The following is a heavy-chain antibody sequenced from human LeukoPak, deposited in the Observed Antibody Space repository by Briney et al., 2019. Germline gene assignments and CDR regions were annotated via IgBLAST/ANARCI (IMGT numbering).Heavy chain of an antibody. J-gene: IGHJ4*02. CDR3: AYYHVNEEPPTF. CDR1: GFTFSSYE. V-gene: IGHV3-30*04. D-gene: IGHD1-1*01. CDR2: ISYDGSNK. Sequence: PGGSLRLSCAASGFTFSSYEMNWVRQAPGKGLEWVAAISYDGSNKNYADSVKGRFTVSRDNSKNMLYLQMNSLRAEDTAVYYCAYYHVNEEPPTFWGQGTLVTVSS.